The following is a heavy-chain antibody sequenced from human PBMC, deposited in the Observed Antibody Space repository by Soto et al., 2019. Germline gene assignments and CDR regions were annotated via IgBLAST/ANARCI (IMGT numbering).Heavy chain of an antibody. V-gene: IGHV1-69*12. CDR1: GGTFSSYV. CDR3: ARGGVVVDLRVKYDYGMDA. CDR2: IIPIFGTT. Sequence: QVQLVQSGAEVKKPGSSVKVSCKASGGTFSSYVINWVRQAPGEGLEWMGGIIPIFGTTNYAQKFQGRAAVTADESTGRSYRDLGGLRAEDTAVYYGARGGVVVDLRVKYDYGMDAWGQGTTVTVS. D-gene: IGHD2-15*01. J-gene: IGHJ6*02.